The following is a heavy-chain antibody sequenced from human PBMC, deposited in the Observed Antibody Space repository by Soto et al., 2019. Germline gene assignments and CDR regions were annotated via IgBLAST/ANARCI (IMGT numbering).Heavy chain of an antibody. D-gene: IGHD6-19*01. V-gene: IGHV2-5*01. CDR2: IYWNDDK. J-gene: IGHJ4*02. Sequence: QITLKESGHTLVKPTQTLTLTCTFSGLSLSTSGVGVGWIRQPPGKALEWLALIYWNDDKRYSPALKSRLTITKDTSKYQVVLTMTNMDPVDTATYYCAHSFISQWLGGYWGQGTLVTVSS. CDR3: AHSFISQWLGGY. CDR1: GLSLSTSGVG.